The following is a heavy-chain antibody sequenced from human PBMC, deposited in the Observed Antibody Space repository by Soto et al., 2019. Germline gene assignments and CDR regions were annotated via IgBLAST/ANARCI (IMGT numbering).Heavy chain of an antibody. D-gene: IGHD3-10*01. CDR2: IIPILGIP. J-gene: IGHJ6*02. Sequence: QVQLVQSGAEVKKPGSSVKVSCKASGGTFSSYTISWVRQAPGQGLEWMGRIIPILGIPNYAQKFQGRVTITADKSSSTAYMELSRLRSEDTAGYYCARFRGSYGMDVWGQGTTVTVSS. CDR3: ARFRGSYGMDV. V-gene: IGHV1-69*02. CDR1: GGTFSSYT.